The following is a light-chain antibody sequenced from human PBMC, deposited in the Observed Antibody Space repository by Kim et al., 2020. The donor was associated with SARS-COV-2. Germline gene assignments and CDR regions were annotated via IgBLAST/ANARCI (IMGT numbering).Light chain of an antibody. J-gene: IGLJ3*02. CDR2: KDS. CDR3: QSADSSGTYRKV. V-gene: IGLV3-25*03. Sequence: YELTQPPSVSVSPGQTARITCSGDALPKQYAYXYQQKPGQAPVLVIYKDSERPSGIPERFSGSSSGTTVTLTISGVQAEDEADYYCQSADSSGTYRKVF. CDR1: ALPKQY.